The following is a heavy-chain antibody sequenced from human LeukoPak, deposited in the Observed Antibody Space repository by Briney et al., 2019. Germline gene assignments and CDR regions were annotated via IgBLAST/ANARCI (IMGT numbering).Heavy chain of an antibody. CDR1: GFSFSSYW. CDR3: ARVSFCPRCHFDY. J-gene: IGHJ4*02. V-gene: IGHV3-74*03. D-gene: IGHD2/OR15-2a*01. CDR2: ISPDGSSA. Sequence: GGSLRLSCAASGFSFSSYWMHWVRQAPGKGLVWVARISPDGSSALSADSVRGRFTISRDNADDTLYLQLNSLRAEDTAVYYCARVSFCPRCHFDYWGQGTLVTVSS.